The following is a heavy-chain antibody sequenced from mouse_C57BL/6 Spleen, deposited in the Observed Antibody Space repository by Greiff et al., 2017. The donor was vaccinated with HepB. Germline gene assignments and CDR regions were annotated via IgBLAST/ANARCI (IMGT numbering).Heavy chain of an antibody. CDR3: AREDDYDPTWFAY. CDR2: ISDGGSYT. CDR1: GFTFSSYA. V-gene: IGHV5-4*01. J-gene: IGHJ3*01. D-gene: IGHD2-4*01. Sequence: EVQVVESGGGLVKPGGSLKLSCAASGFTFSSYAMSWVRQTPEKRLEWVATISDGGSYTYYPDNVKGRFTITRDNAKNNLYLQMSHLKSEDTAMYYCAREDDYDPTWFAYWGQGTLVTVSA.